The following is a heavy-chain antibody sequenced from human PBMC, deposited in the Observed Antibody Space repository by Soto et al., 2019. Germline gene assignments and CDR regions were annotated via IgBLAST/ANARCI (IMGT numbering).Heavy chain of an antibody. CDR1: GFTVSSNY. D-gene: IGHD6-13*01. CDR2: IYSGGST. Sequence: PGGSLRLSCAASGFTVSSNYMSWVRQSPGKGLEWVSVIYSGGSTYYADSVKGRFTISRDNSKNTLYLQMNSLRAEDTAVYYCARDSGRYSTPHDAFDIWGQGTMVTVSS. V-gene: IGHV3-53*01. CDR3: ARDSGRYSTPHDAFDI. J-gene: IGHJ3*02.